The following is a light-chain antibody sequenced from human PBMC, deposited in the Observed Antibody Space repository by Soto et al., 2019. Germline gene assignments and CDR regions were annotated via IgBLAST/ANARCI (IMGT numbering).Light chain of an antibody. CDR3: SSFTTSSTYV. CDR1: SSDVGSNNR. CDR2: DVT. J-gene: IGLJ1*01. V-gene: IGLV2-18*02. Sequence: QSALTQPPSVYGSHGQSVAISCSGSSSDVGSNNRVSWYQQSPGTAPKLMIYDVTNRPSGVPDRFSGSKSGNTASLTISGLQAEDEADYYCSSFTTSSTYVFGTGTKVTVL.